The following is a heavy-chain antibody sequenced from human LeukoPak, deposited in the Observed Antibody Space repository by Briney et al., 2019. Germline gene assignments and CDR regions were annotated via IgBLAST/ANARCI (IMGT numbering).Heavy chain of an antibody. D-gene: IGHD4-17*01. Sequence: GGSLRLSCAASGFTFSSYDMHWVRQATGKGLEWVSAIGTAGDTYYPGSVKGRFTISRENAKNSLYLQMNSLRAGDTAVYYCARDPYGDYYYGMDVWGQGTTVTVSS. J-gene: IGHJ6*02. CDR2: IGTAGDT. CDR3: ARDPYGDYYYGMDV. CDR1: GFTFSSYD. V-gene: IGHV3-13*01.